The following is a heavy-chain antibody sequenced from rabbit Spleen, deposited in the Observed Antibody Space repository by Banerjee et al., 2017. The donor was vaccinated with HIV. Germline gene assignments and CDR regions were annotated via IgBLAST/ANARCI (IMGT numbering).Heavy chain of an antibody. CDR3: ARTGDSAGGYGYGL. D-gene: IGHD6-1*01. J-gene: IGHJ4*01. Sequence: QEQLKESGGGLVQPGGSLKLSCTASGFSLNSYYMCWVRQAPGKGLEWIGCIAASGGTTYYATWAKGRFTISKPSSTTVTLQVTSLTAADTATYFCARTGDSAGGYGYGLWGPGTLVTVS. CDR1: GFSLNSYY. CDR2: IAASGGTT. V-gene: IGHV1S45*01.